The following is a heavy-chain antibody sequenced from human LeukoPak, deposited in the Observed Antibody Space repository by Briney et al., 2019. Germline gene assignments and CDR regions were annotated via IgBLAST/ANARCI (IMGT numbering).Heavy chain of an antibody. CDR2: ISGSSSTI. CDR3: ARLSLWVDGDAFDI. V-gene: IGHV3-48*01. J-gene: IGHJ3*02. CDR1: GFSFSSYI. Sequence: QSGGSLRLSCAASGFSFSSYIMNWVRQAPGKGLEWLSHISGSSSTIYYADSVRGRSTVSRDNAKNSLYLQMDSLRVEDTAVYYCARLSLWVDGDAFDIWGQGTMVTVSS. D-gene: IGHD3-10*01.